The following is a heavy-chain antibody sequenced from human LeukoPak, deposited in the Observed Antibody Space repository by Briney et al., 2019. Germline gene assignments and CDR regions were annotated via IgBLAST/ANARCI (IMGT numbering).Heavy chain of an antibody. CDR2: IFGSGGST. V-gene: IGHV3-23*01. CDR1: GFTFSSYA. Sequence: PGGSLRLSCAASGFTFSSYAMYWVRQAPGKGLEWVSGIFGSGGSTHYADSVKGRFTISRDNSKNTVYLQMNSLRAEDTAVYYCAKDTGLAVADTFDYWGQGTLVTVSS. D-gene: IGHD6-19*01. CDR3: AKDTGLAVADTFDY. J-gene: IGHJ4*02.